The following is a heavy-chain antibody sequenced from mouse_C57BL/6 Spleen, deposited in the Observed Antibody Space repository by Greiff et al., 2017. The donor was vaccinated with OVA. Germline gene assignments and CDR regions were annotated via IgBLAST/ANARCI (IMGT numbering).Heavy chain of an antibody. J-gene: IGHJ1*03. CDR3: SRCYDGYPNWYFEV. CDR2: INPSSGYT. CDR1: GYTFSSYW. V-gene: IGHV1-7*01. D-gene: IGHD2-3*01. Sequence: VKLQQSGAGLAKPGASVKLSCTASGYTFSSYWMHWVKQRPGQGLEWIGNINPSSGYTKYHQKFKDKATLTADKSSSTAYMQLSSLTYEDSAVYYCSRCYDGYPNWYFEVWGTGTTVTVSS.